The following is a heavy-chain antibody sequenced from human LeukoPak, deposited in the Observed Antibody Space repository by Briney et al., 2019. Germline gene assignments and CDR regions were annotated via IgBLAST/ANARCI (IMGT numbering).Heavy chain of an antibody. CDR2: FDPEDGET. CDR3: ATGVVTATLIDY. V-gene: IGHV1-24*01. D-gene: IGHD2-21*02. Sequence: ASVKVSCKVSGYTLTELSMHWVRQAPGKGLEWMGGFDPEDGETIYAQKFEGRVTMTEDTSTDTAYMELSSLRSEDTAVYYCATGVVTATLIDYWGQGTLVTVSS. J-gene: IGHJ4*02. CDR1: GYTLTELS.